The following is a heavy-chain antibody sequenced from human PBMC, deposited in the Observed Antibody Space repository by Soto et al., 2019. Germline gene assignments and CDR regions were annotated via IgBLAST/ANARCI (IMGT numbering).Heavy chain of an antibody. CDR2: IYWNDDK. Sequence: IRQPPGKALEWLGFIYWNDDKRYSPSLKSRLTITEDTSKNQVVLTMTNMDPVDTATYYCAKSGSSGWYGWFDPWGQGTLVTVSS. J-gene: IGHJ5*02. D-gene: IGHD6-19*01. CDR3: AKSGSSGWYGWFDP. V-gene: IGHV2-5*01.